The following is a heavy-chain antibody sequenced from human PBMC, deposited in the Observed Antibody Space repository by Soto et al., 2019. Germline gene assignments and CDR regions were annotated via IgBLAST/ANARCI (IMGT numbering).Heavy chain of an antibody. Sequence: SETLSLTCTVSGGSIRSYYWTWIRQPPGKGLEWLGYSFYSGSTFYNPSLKSRVTISMHTSKSQFSLQLTSVTAADTAVYYCARGAADTAMVDSWGQGTLVTVSS. D-gene: IGHD5-18*01. J-gene: IGHJ4*02. V-gene: IGHV4-59*01. CDR3: ARGAADTAMVDS. CDR1: GGSIRSYY. CDR2: SFYSGST.